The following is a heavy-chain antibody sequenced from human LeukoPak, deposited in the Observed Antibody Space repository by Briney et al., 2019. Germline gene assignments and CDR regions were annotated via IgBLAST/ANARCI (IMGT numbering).Heavy chain of an antibody. CDR3: ARGRGILTGYYLGY. V-gene: IGHV1-69*05. D-gene: IGHD3-9*01. CDR2: IIPIFGTA. J-gene: IGHJ4*02. Sequence: SVKVSCKASGGTFSSYAISWVRQAPGQGLEWMGGIIPIFGTANYAQKFQGRVTITRNTSISTAYMELSSLRSEDTAVYYCARGRGILTGYYLGYWGQGTLVTVSS. CDR1: GGTFSSYA.